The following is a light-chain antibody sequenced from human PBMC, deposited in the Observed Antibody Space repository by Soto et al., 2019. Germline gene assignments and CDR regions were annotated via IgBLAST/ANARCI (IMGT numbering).Light chain of an antibody. Sequence: EIVLTQSPATLSLSPGERATLSCRASQSVSSYLAWYQQKPGQAPRLLIYDASNRATGIPARFSGSGSGTDFTLTISILEPEDFAVYYCQQRSNWPLSYTFGQGTKLEIK. CDR1: QSVSSY. CDR2: DAS. CDR3: QQRSNWPLSYT. J-gene: IGKJ2*01. V-gene: IGKV3-11*01.